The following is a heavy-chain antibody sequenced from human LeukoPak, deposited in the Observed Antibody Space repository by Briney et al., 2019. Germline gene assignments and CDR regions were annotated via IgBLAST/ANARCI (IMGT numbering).Heavy chain of an antibody. CDR3: AREEGMATISYDY. V-gene: IGHV3-11*01. CDR1: GFTLSTYS. J-gene: IGHJ4*02. D-gene: IGHD5-24*01. Sequence: GGSLRLSCAASGFTLSTYSMSWIRQAPGKGLEWVSYISSSGSTIYYADSVKGRFTISRDNAKNSLYLQMNSLRAEDTAVYYCAREEGMATISYDYWGQGTLVTVSS. CDR2: ISSSGSTI.